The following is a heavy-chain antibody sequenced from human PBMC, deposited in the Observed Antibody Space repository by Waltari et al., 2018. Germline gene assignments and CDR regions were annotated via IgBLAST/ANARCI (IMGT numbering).Heavy chain of an antibody. V-gene: IGHV4-59*08. Sequence: QVQLQESGPGLLKPSKTLSLTCTVSGASISSHYCSWIRQAPGKGLEWIGYIYSSGSTNYNPSIKSRVAISFDTSKNYFSLRLSSVTAADTAIYYCVRHVNYYFDHWGQGMLVTVSS. J-gene: IGHJ4*02. CDR3: VRHVNYYFDH. CDR1: GASISSHY. CDR2: IYSSGST.